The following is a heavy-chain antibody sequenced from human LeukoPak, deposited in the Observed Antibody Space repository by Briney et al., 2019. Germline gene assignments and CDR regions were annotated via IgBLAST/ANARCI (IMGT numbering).Heavy chain of an antibody. Sequence: SETLSLTCTVSGGSISSYYWSWIRQPPGKGLEWIGYIYYSGSTNYNPSLKSRVTISVDTSKNQFSLKLSSVTAADTAVYYCARAGYSSGWYYFDYWGQGTQVTVSS. CDR3: ARAGYSSGWYYFDY. D-gene: IGHD6-19*01. CDR1: GGSISSYY. V-gene: IGHV4-59*01. J-gene: IGHJ4*02. CDR2: IYYSGST.